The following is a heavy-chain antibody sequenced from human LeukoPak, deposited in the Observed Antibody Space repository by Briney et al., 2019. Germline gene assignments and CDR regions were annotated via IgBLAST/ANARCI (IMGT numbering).Heavy chain of an antibody. CDR3: ASLTVIDY. CDR2: ISGSGGNT. CDR1: GFTFSSYA. V-gene: IGHV3-23*01. D-gene: IGHD4-11*01. J-gene: IGHJ4*02. Sequence: GASLRLSCAASGFTFSSYAMSWVRQAPGKGLVWVSVISGSGGNTYYADSVKGRFTISRDNSKNTLYLQMNSLRAEDTAVYYCASLTVIDYWGQGTLVTVSS.